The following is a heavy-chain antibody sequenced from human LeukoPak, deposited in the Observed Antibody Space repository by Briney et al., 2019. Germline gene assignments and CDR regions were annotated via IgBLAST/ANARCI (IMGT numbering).Heavy chain of an antibody. Sequence: SVKVSCKASGGTFSSYAISWVRQAPGQGLEWMGGIIPIIGTANYAQKFQGRVTITADESTSTAYMELSSLRSEDTAVYYCARGPGWHDSSGFYYFDYWGQGTLVTVSS. CDR3: ARGPGWHDSSGFYYFDY. J-gene: IGHJ4*02. CDR2: IIPIIGTA. V-gene: IGHV1-69*13. CDR1: GGTFSSYA. D-gene: IGHD3-22*01.